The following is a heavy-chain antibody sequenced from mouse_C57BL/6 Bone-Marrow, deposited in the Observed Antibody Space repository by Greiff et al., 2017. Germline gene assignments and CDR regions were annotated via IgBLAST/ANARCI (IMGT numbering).Heavy chain of an antibody. V-gene: IGHV1-82*01. D-gene: IGHD4-1*01. J-gene: IGHJ3*01. Sequence: QVQLQQSGPELVKPGASVKISCKASGYAFSSSWMNWVKQRPGKGLEWIGRIYPGDGDTNYNGKFKGKATLTADKSSSTAYMQLSSLTSEDSAVYFCAREGLGKAWFAYWGQGTLVTVSA. CDR2: IYPGDGDT. CDR1: GYAFSSSW. CDR3: AREGLGKAWFAY.